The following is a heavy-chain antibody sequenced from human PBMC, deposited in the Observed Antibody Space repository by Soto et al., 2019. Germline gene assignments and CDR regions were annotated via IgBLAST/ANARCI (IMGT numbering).Heavy chain of an antibody. D-gene: IGHD6-19*01. CDR3: AKVFYTGGWG. Sequence: EVQLLESGGGLVQPGGSLRLSCAASGFTFSSYAMSWVRQAPGKGLEWVSAVTGSGGSTSYADSVKGRFTISRDNSKNTLYLQMNSLRAEDTALYYCAKVFYTGGWGWGQGTLVTVSS. CDR1: GFTFSSYA. J-gene: IGHJ4*02. CDR2: VTGSGGST. V-gene: IGHV3-23*01.